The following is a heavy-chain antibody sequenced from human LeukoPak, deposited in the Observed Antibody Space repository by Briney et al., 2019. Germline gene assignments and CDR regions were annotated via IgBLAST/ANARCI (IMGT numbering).Heavy chain of an antibody. CDR2: FSSSSSYI. Sequence: PGGSLRLSCAASGFTFSNYNMNWVRQAPGKGLEWVSSFSSSSSYIYYADSVKGRFTISRDNAKNSLYLQMNSLRAEDTALYYCANLGGNAFDIWGQGTMVTVSS. D-gene: IGHD3-16*01. V-gene: IGHV3-21*04. J-gene: IGHJ3*02. CDR1: GFTFSNYN. CDR3: ANLGGNAFDI.